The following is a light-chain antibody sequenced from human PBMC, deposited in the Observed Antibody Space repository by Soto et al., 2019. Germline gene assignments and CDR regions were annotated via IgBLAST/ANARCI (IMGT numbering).Light chain of an antibody. Sequence: QSVLTQPPSASGTPGQRVTICCSGSSCNIGSNTVNWFQHLPGTAPKLLIYINNQRPSGVPDRFSGSKSGTSAYLAISGLQSEDEADYYCAAWDDSLNGYVFGTGTKVTVL. CDR1: SCNIGSNT. V-gene: IGLV1-44*01. J-gene: IGLJ1*01. CDR3: AAWDDSLNGYV. CDR2: INN.